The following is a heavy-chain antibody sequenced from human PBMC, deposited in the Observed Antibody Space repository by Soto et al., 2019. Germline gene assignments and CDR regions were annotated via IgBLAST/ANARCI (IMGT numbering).Heavy chain of an antibody. CDR2: ISWNSGSI. Sequence: GGSLRLSCAASGFTFDDYAMHWVRQAPGKGLEWVSGISWNSGSIGYADSVKGRFTISRDNAKNSLYLQMNSLRAEDTAWYYCAKGLGIAAAGNLGGYYYYYYMDVWGKGTTGTVSS. CDR3: AKGLGIAAAGNLGGYYYYYYMDV. D-gene: IGHD6-13*01. J-gene: IGHJ6*03. V-gene: IGHV3-9*01. CDR1: GFTFDDYA.